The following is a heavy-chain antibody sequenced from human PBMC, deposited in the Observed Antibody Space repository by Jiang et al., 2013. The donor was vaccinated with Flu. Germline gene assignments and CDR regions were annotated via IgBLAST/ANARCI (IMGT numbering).Heavy chain of an antibody. V-gene: IGHV1-2*02. CDR3: ARERLNFQTYPGVNLESDV. D-gene: IGHD2/OR15-2a*01. Sequence: QLVESGAEVKKPGASVKVSCKASGYTFSDYYIHWVRQAPGQGLEWMGWINPNTGGTHLGQKFQGRAIMTRDPSITTAYIELTRLGSDDTAMYYCARERLNFQTYPGVNLESDVWGQGTMITVSS. CDR1: GYTFSDYY. J-gene: IGHJ3*01. CDR2: INPNTGGT.